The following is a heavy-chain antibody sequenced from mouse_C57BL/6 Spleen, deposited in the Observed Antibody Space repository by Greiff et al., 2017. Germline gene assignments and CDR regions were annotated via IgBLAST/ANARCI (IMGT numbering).Heavy chain of an antibody. Sequence: QVQLQQSGPELVKPGASVKISCKASGYAFSSSWMNWVKQRPGKGLEWIGRIYPGDGDTNYNGKFKGKTTLTADKSSSTAYMQLSSLTSEDSAVYFCAKRSRGRIYYDFADWGKGTLVTVSA. CDR3: AKRSRGRIYYDFAD. CDR2: IYPGDGDT. CDR1: GYAFSSSW. D-gene: IGHD2-4*01. V-gene: IGHV1-82*01. J-gene: IGHJ3*01.